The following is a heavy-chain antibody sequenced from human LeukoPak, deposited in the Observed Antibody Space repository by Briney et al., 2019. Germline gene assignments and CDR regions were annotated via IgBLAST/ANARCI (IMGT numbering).Heavy chain of an antibody. Sequence: GSLRLSCAASGFTFSDYYMSWIRQAPGKGLEWVSYISSSGSTIYYADSVKGRFTISRDNAKNSLYLQMNSLRAEDTAVYYCARRPYSSSWYYFDYWGQGTLVTVSS. J-gene: IGHJ4*02. CDR3: ARRPYSSSWYYFDY. CDR2: ISSSGSTI. CDR1: GFTFSDYY. D-gene: IGHD6-13*01. V-gene: IGHV3-11*04.